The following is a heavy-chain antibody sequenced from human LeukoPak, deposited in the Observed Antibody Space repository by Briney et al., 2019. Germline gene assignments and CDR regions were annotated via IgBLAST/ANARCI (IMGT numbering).Heavy chain of an antibody. Sequence: GGSLRLSCAASGFTFSSYAMSWVRQAPGKGREWVSTISGSGGSTYNADSVKGRFTISRDSSKSTVFLLMNSLRADDTAVYYCTRGIRAAASRYYLDYWSQGTLVTVSS. CDR3: TRGIRAAASRYYLDY. D-gene: IGHD6-13*01. V-gene: IGHV3-23*01. CDR1: GFTFSSYA. J-gene: IGHJ4*02. CDR2: ISGSGGST.